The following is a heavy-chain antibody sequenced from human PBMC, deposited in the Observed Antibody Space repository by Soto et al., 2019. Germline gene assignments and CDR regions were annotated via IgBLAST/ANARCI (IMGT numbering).Heavy chain of an antibody. J-gene: IGHJ4*02. V-gene: IGHV4-59*01. CDR3: ARVAGYCSSTSCYFSKPLEYYFDY. CDR2: IYYSGST. CDR1: GGSISSYY. Sequence: SETLSLTCTVSGGSISSYYWSWIRQPPGKGLEWIGYIYYSGSTNYNPSLKSRVTISVDTSKNQFSLKLSSVTAADTAVYYCARVAGYCSSTSCYFSKPLEYYFDYWGQGTLVTVSS. D-gene: IGHD2-2*01.